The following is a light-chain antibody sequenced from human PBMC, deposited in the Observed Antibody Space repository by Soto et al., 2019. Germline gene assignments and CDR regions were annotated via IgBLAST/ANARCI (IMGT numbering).Light chain of an antibody. CDR1: QSVSSSN. V-gene: IGKV3-20*01. Sequence: ESVLTQSPGTLSLSPGERATLSCRASQSVSSSNLARYQQKSGQAPRLLTYGASSRATGIPDRFSGSGSGTDFTLIISRLEPEDFAVYYCQRYDSSPRTFGQGNKVEIK. J-gene: IGKJ1*01. CDR2: GAS. CDR3: QRYDSSPRT.